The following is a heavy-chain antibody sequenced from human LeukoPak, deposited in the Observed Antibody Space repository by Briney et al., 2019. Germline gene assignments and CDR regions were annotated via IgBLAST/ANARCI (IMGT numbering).Heavy chain of an antibody. CDR1: GGSMSSYY. J-gene: IGHJ4*02. D-gene: IGHD3-3*01. Sequence: PSETLSLTCTVSGGSMSSYYWSWLRQPPGKGLEWIAYIYYTGKTNYNPSLNSRVTISVDTSKNQFSLNFNSVTAADTAVYYCASSDFWRGYGDYWGQGTLVTVSS. V-gene: IGHV4-59*01. CDR3: ASSDFWRGYGDY. CDR2: IYYTGKT.